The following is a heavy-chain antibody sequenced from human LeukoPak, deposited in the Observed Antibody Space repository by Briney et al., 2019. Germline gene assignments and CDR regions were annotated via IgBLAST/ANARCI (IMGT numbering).Heavy chain of an antibody. Sequence: SETLSLTCAVSSGSISSTTWWSWVRQPPGKGLEWIGEINHSGNTYYNPSLTGRVTISVDRSDNQFSLKVNSVTAADTAVYYCALGYHNVWERWGQGTLVTVSS. CDR3: ALGYHNVWER. CDR2: INHSGNT. CDR1: SGSISSTTW. J-gene: IGHJ4*02. V-gene: IGHV4-4*02. D-gene: IGHD1-26*01.